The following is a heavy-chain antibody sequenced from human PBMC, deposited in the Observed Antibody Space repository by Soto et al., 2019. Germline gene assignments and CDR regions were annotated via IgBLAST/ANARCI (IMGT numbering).Heavy chain of an antibody. J-gene: IGHJ4*02. V-gene: IGHV4-31*03. D-gene: IGHD5-18*01. CDR3: ATGASWIHFFDY. CDR1: GGSINSGGYY. Sequence: QVQLQESGPGLVKPSQTLSLTCTVSGGSINSGGYYWGWIRQPPGKGLEWLGYFYYTGSTYYNPSLKSRITISPDTSKNHVSLNLISAAAADTAVYYSATGASWIHFFDYWGQGTLVTVSS. CDR2: FYYTGST.